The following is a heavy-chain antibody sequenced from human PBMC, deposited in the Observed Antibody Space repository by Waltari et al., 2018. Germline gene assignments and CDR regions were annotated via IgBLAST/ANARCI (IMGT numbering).Heavy chain of an antibody. Sequence: EVQLLESGGGLVQPGGSLSLSCAASGFTFRSYAMSWVRQAPGQRLEWVSAISGSGGSTYYADSVKGRFTISRDNSKNTLYLQMNSLRAEDTAVYYCAKGPRIAARHHYYYGMDVWGQGTTVTVSS. D-gene: IGHD6-6*01. CDR3: AKGPRIAARHHYYYGMDV. CDR1: GFTFRSYA. CDR2: ISGSGGST. V-gene: IGHV3-23*01. J-gene: IGHJ6*02.